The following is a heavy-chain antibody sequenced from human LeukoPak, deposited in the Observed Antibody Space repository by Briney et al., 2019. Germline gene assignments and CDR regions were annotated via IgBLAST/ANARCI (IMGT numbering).Heavy chain of an antibody. CDR2: IYYSGNT. V-gene: IGHV4-59*01. Sequence: SETLSLTCTVSGDSISYYYWSWIRQPPGKGLEGIGKIYYSGNTNYNPSLKSRVTISVDTSKNQFSLKLSSVTAADTAVYYCARVRGYSYDSSDFDYWGQGTLVTVSS. D-gene: IGHD5-18*01. CDR1: GDSISYYY. CDR3: ARVRGYSYDSSDFDY. J-gene: IGHJ4*02.